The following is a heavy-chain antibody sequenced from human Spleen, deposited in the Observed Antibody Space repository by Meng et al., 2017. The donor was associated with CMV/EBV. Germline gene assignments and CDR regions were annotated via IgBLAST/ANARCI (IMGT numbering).Heavy chain of an antibody. V-gene: IGHV3-21*01. D-gene: IGHD6-13*01. CDR3: ARDPSAAAGTSPLGY. J-gene: IGHJ4*02. CDR2: TSSSNTYI. CDR1: GFIFSTSS. Sequence: SGFIFSTSSMNWVRQAPGKGLEWVSSTSSSNTYINYADAVKGRFTISRDNAKNSLYLQMNSLRVEDTAVYYCARDPSAAAGTSPLGYWGQGTLVTVSS.